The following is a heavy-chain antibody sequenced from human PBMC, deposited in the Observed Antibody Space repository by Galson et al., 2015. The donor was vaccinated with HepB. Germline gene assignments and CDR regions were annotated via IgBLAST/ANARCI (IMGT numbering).Heavy chain of an antibody. CDR1: GFTDSSHN. CDR2: IDSSSSYT. D-gene: IGHD7-27*01. J-gene: IGHJ4*02. V-gene: IGHV3-21*01. Sequence: PLRLSCPDPGFTDSSHNMNWARQAPGKGLEWVASIDSSSSYTYYADSLKGRFTISRDNAKNSLYLQMNSLRPEDTAVYYCVRDPPLGTPFDHWGQGTLVTVSS. CDR3: VRDPPLGTPFDH.